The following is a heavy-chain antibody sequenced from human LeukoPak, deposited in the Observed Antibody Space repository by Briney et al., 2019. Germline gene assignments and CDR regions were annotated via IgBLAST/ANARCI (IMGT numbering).Heavy chain of an antibody. CDR2: IYYSGGT. CDR1: GGSISSYY. Sequence: SETLSLTCTVSGGSISSYYWSWIRQPPGKGLEWIGYIYYSGGTNYNPSLKSRVAISVDTSKNQFSLKLSSVTAADTAVYYCARQGSGSYFWFDPWGQGTLVTVSS. J-gene: IGHJ5*02. D-gene: IGHD1-26*01. V-gene: IGHV4-59*08. CDR3: ARQGSGSYFWFDP.